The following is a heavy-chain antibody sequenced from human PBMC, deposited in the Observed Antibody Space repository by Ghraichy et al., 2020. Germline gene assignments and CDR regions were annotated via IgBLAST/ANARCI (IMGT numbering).Heavy chain of an antibody. D-gene: IGHD6-13*01. Sequence: ASVKVSCKVSGYTLTELSMHWVRQAPGKGLEWMGGFDPEDGETIYAQKFQGRVTMTEDTSTDTAYMELSSLRSEDTAVYYCATVSPQSIAAAAVFHVYFDYWGQGTLVTVSS. CDR1: GYTLTELS. CDR2: FDPEDGET. V-gene: IGHV1-24*01. J-gene: IGHJ4*02. CDR3: ATVSPQSIAAAAVFHVYFDY.